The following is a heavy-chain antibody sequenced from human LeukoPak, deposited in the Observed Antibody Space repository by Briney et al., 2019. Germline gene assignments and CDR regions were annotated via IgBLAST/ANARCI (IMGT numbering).Heavy chain of an antibody. CDR3: ARYCSGGSCLLFDFDY. V-gene: IGHV5-51*01. CDR1: GYSFTGYW. D-gene: IGHD2-15*01. CDR2: IYPGDSDT. Sequence: GESLKISCKGSGYSFTGYWIGWVRQMPGKGLEWMGIIYPGDSDTRYSPSFQGQVTISADKSISTAYLQWSSLKASDTAMYYCARYCSGGSCLLFDFDYWGQGTLVTASS. J-gene: IGHJ4*02.